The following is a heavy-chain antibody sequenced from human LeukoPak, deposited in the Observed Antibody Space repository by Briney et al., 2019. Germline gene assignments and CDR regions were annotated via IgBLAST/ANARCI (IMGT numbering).Heavy chain of an antibody. CDR1: GGSISSYY. V-gene: IGHV4-59*01. CDR2: IYYSGRT. J-gene: IGHJ4*02. D-gene: IGHD6-13*01. CDR3: AREERYGAAGTGMDV. Sequence: SETLSLTCTVSGGSISSYYWSWIRQPPGKGLEWIGYIYYSGRTNYNPSLKSRVTISVDTSKNQFSLKLSSVTAADTAVYYCAREERYGAAGTGMDVWGQGTLVTVSS.